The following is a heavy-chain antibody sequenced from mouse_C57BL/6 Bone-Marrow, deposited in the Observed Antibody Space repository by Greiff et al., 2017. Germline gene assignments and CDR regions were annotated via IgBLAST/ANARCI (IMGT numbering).Heavy chain of an antibody. Sequence: VQLQQPGAELVKPGASVKLSCKASGYTFTSYWMHWVKPRPGQGLEWIGMIHPNSGSTNYNEKFKSKATLTVDKSSSTAYMQLSSLTSEDSADYCVARDGSAWYFDVWGTGTTVTVSS. CDR2: IHPNSGST. CDR3: ARDGSAWYFDV. D-gene: IGHD2-3*01. V-gene: IGHV1-64*01. J-gene: IGHJ1*03. CDR1: GYTFTSYW.